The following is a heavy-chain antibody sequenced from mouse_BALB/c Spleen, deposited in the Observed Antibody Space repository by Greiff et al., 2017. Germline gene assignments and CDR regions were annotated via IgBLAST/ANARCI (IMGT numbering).Heavy chain of an antibody. CDR3: ARDRQYGNYPYAMDY. J-gene: IGHJ4*01. CDR1: GFTFSDYG. CDR2: ISNLAYSI. D-gene: IGHD2-10*02. Sequence: EVKVVESGGGLVQPGGSRKLSCAASGFTFSDYGMAWVRQAPGKGPEWVAFISNLAYSIYYADTVTGRFTISRENAKNTLYLEMSSLRSEDTAMYYCARDRQYGNYPYAMDYWGQGTSVTVSS. V-gene: IGHV5-15*02.